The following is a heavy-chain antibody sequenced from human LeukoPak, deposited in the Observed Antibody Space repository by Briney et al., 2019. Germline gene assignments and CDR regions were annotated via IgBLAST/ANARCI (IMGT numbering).Heavy chain of an antibody. Sequence: GGSLRLSCAASGFTVSSNYMSWVRQAPGKGPEWVSVIYSGGSTYYADSVKGRFTISRDNSKNTLYLQMNSLRVEDTAVYYCARVLSGSGCFVPWGQGTLVTVSS. CDR3: ARVLSGSGCFVP. D-gene: IGHD6-19*01. CDR1: GFTVSSNY. V-gene: IGHV3-66*01. CDR2: IYSGGST. J-gene: IGHJ5*02.